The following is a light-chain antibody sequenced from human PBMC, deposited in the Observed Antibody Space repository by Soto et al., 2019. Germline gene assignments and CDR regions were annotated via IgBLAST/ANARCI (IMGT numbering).Light chain of an antibody. Sequence: DIQMTQSPSSLSASVGDRVTITCRASQSISSYLNWYQQKPGKAPKLLIYASSSLQGGVPSRFSGSGSGTDFTLTNSSLQAEDSATYYCQQSYSTPQNTFGQGTKLEIK. CDR3: QQSYSTPQNT. V-gene: IGKV1-39*01. J-gene: IGKJ2*01. CDR2: ASS. CDR1: QSISSY.